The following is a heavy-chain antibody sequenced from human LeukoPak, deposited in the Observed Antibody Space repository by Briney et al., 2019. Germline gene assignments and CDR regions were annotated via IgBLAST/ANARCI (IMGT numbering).Heavy chain of an antibody. CDR3: ANNNWNDYDY. CDR1: GFTFSSYS. Sequence: PGGSLRLSCAASGFTFSSYSMNWVRQAPGKGLEWVSYISSSSSTIYYADSVKGRFTISRDNAKNSLYLRMNSLRDEDTAVYYCANNNWNDYDYWGQGTLVTVSS. D-gene: IGHD1-20*01. CDR2: ISSSSSTI. J-gene: IGHJ4*02. V-gene: IGHV3-48*02.